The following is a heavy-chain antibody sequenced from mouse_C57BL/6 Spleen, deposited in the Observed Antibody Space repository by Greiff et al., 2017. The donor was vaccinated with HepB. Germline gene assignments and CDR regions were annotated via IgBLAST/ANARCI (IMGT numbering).Heavy chain of an antibody. J-gene: IGHJ4*01. D-gene: IGHD1-1*01. Sequence: VQLQQSGPELVKPGASVKISCKASGYSFTGYYMNWVKQSPEKSLEWIGEINPSTGGTTYNQKFKATATLTVDKSSSTAYMQLKSLTSEDSAVYYCARGERYGNAMDYWGQGTSVTVSS. V-gene: IGHV1-42*01. CDR2: INPSTGGT. CDR1: GYSFTGYY. CDR3: ARGERYGNAMDY.